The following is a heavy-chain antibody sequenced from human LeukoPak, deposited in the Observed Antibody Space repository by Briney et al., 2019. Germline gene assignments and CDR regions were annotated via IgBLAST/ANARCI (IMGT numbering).Heavy chain of an antibody. V-gene: IGHV4-59*01. CDR2: IYYTGTT. J-gene: IGHJ4*02. Sequence: SETLSLTCTVPGGSISSYYWSWIRQPPGKGLEWIGYIYYTGTTNYNPSLKSRVTISVDTSKNQFSLKLSSVIAADTAVYYCARGGWRLDYWGQGTLVTVSS. CDR1: GGSISSYY. CDR3: ARGGWRLDY. D-gene: IGHD2-15*01.